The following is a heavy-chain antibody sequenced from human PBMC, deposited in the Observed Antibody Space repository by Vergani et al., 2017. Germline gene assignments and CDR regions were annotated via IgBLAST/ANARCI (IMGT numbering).Heavy chain of an antibody. D-gene: IGHD2-15*01. Sequence: QVQLQESGPGLVKPSETLSLTCTVSGDSVISTDYHWGWIRQPPGKGLEWIGSMDYSGSTSYNPSLESRISISLATPKNQFSLRLTSLTAADTAVYYCASKRGACRAAYCHSYDFWGPGTLVGVSS. CDR1: GDSVISTDYH. CDR3: ASKRGACRAAYCHSYDF. V-gene: IGHV4-39*01. CDR2: MDYSGST. J-gene: IGHJ4*02.